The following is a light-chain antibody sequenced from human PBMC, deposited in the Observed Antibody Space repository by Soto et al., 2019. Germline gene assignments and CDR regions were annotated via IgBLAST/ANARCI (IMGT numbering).Light chain of an antibody. J-gene: IGKJ4*01. CDR3: QQYNNGPPLT. CDR1: QRVSSS. CDR2: DAS. V-gene: IGKV3-15*01. Sequence: EIVMTQSPATLSVSPGDRATLSCRASQRVSSSLAWYQQIPGQAPRLLIYDASTRAPGIPARFGGSGSGTEFSLSISSLQSEDFAVYYCQQYNNGPPLTFGVGTKVELK.